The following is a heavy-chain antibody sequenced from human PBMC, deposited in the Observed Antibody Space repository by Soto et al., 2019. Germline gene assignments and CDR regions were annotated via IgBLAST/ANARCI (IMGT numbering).Heavy chain of an antibody. CDR2: IYYSGST. J-gene: IGHJ5*02. CDR1: GGSISSSSCY. CDR3: ARLGPGGWFDP. V-gene: IGHV4-39*01. D-gene: IGHD2-15*01. Sequence: SETLSLTCPVSGGSISSSSCYWGWIRQPPGKGLEWIGSIYYSGSTYYNPSLKSRVTISVDTSKNQFSLKLSSVTAADTAVYYCARLGPGGWFDPWGQGTLVTVSS.